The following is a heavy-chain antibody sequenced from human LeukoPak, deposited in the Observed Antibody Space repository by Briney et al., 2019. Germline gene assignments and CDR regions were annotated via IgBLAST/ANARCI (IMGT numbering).Heavy chain of an antibody. CDR2: INPNIGTT. V-gene: IGHV1-2*02. CDR1: GYTFTDHT. J-gene: IGHJ3*01. Sequence: ASVKVSCEASGYTFTDHTIHWVRQAPGQGLEWMGWINPNIGTTNYAKRFQGRLTVTRDTSINTAFMELSSLNPDDTAVFYCARRYDSCGPVTFDFWGQGTLVTVSS. CDR3: ARRYDSCGPVTFDF. D-gene: IGHD3-22*01.